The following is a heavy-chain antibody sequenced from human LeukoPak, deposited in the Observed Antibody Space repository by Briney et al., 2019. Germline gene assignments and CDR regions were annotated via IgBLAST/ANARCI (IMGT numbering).Heavy chain of an antibody. J-gene: IGHJ6*03. CDR1: GFTFSSYA. CDR3: ARSSSPYYYYYMDV. Sequence: GGSLRLSCAASGFTFSSYAMSWVRQAPGKGLEWVSGTSTSGSITYYADSVKGRFTISRDNSKNTLYLQMNSLRAEDTAVYYCARSSSPYYYYYMDVWGKGTTVTVSS. V-gene: IGHV3-23*01. D-gene: IGHD6-6*01. CDR2: TSTSGSIT.